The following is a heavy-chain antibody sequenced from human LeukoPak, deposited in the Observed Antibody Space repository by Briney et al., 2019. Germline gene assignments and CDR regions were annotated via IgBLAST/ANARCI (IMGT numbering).Heavy chain of an antibody. CDR1: GGSISSSYW. CDR3: ARPYYGSGSYYFDY. Sequence: SETLSLTCAVSGGSISSSYWWSWVRQPPGKGLEWIGEFFHSGSTNYNPSLKSRVTISVDKSRNQFSLRLSSVTAADTAVYYCARPYYGSGSYYFDYWGQGTLVTVSS. D-gene: IGHD3-10*01. CDR2: FFHSGST. J-gene: IGHJ4*02. V-gene: IGHV4-4*02.